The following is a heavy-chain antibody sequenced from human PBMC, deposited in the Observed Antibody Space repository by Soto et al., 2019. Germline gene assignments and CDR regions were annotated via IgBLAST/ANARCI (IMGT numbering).Heavy chain of an antibody. CDR3: ARVMTTVVTPYYYYGMDV. CDR1: GYTFTSYG. CDR2: ISAYNGNT. V-gene: IGHV1-18*01. Sequence: QVQLVQSGAEVKKPGASVKVSCKASGYTFTSYGISWVRQAPGQGLEWMGWISAYNGNTNYAQKLQGRVTMTTDTSTSTAYMEMRSLRSDDTAVYYCARVMTTVVTPYYYYGMDVWGQGTTVTVSS. J-gene: IGHJ6*02. D-gene: IGHD4-17*01.